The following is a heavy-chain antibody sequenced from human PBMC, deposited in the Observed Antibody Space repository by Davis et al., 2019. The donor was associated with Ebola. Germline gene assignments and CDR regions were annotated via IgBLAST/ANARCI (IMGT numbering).Heavy chain of an antibody. V-gene: IGHV4-4*02. J-gene: IGHJ5*02. D-gene: IGHD3-3*01. CDR1: GGSISSSNW. Sequence: SETLSLTCTVSGGSISSSNWWSWVRQPPGKELEWIGEIYHSGSTNYNPSLKSRVTISVDTSKNQFSLKLSSVTAADPAVYYCARVGYDFWSGYYTGNWFDPWGQGTLVTVSS. CDR3: ARVGYDFWSGYYTGNWFDP. CDR2: IYHSGST.